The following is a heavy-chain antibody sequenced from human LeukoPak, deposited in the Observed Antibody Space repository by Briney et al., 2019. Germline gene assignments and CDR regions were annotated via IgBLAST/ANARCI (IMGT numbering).Heavy chain of an antibody. J-gene: IGHJ1*01. CDR1: GFTFGTYS. CDR3: ARGGSTSSSSHFHH. Sequence: GGSLRLSCATSGFTFGTYSMNWVRQAPGKGLEWVSSISGSSSFIYYADSVKGRFTISRDNAKNSLYLQMNSLRGEDTAVYYCARGGSTSSSSHFHHWGQGTLVTVSS. V-gene: IGHV3-21*01. D-gene: IGHD6-6*01. CDR2: ISGSSSFI.